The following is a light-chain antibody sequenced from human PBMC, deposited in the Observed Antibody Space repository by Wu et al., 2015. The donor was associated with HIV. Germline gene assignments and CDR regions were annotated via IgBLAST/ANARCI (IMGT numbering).Light chain of an antibody. CDR2: NAS. V-gene: IGKV3-11*01. CDR1: QSVRNR. Sequence: EIVLTQTPGTLSLSPGDRATLSCRASQSVRNRLAWYQQRPGQPPRLLIFNASLRATGIPDRFSGSGSGTDFTLTISSLEPEDFAVYYCQQRSNWPPLTFGGGTKVEIK. CDR3: QQRSNWPPLT. J-gene: IGKJ4*01.